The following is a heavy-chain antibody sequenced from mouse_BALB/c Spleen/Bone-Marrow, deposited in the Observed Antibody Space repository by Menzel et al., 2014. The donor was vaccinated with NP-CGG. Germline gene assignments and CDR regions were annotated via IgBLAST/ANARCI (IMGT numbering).Heavy chain of an antibody. CDR2: INPDSSTI. J-gene: IGHJ1*01. CDR3: ARLSYYGNLFV. Sequence: EVQGVESGGGLMQPGGSLKLSCAASGFDFSRYWMSWVRQVPGKGLEWIGEINPDSSTINYTPSLKDKFIISRDNARNTLYLQMSRVRSEDSALYYCARLSYYGNLFVWGAGTTVTVSS. CDR1: GFDFSRYW. D-gene: IGHD1-1*01. V-gene: IGHV4-1*02.